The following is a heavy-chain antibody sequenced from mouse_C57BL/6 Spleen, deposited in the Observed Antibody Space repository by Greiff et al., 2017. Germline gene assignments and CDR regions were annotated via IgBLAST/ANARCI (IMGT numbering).Heavy chain of an antibody. Sequence: VQLQQPGTELVKPGASVKLSCKASGYTFTSYWMHWVKQRPGQGLEWIGMIHHNSGSTNYNETFKGKATLTVDKSSSTAYMQLSSLTSEDSAVYYCARDGSGDGFADWGQGTLVTVS. CDR1: GYTFTSYW. V-gene: IGHV1-64*01. CDR3: ARDGSGDGFAD. CDR2: IHHNSGST. J-gene: IGHJ3*01. D-gene: IGHD1-1*01.